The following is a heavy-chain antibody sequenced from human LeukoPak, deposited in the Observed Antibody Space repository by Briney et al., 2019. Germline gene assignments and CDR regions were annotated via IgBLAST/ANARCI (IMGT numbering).Heavy chain of an antibody. CDR2: IIPTFGTA. D-gene: IGHD2-2*01. CDR1: GGTFSSYA. Sequence: GASVKVSCKASGGTFSSYAISWVRQAPGQGLEWMGGIIPTFGTADYAQKFQGRVTITTDESTSTAYMEVSSLRSQDTAVYFCARDCSSTSCYDYWGQGTLVTVSS. J-gene: IGHJ4*02. CDR3: ARDCSSTSCYDY. V-gene: IGHV1-69*05.